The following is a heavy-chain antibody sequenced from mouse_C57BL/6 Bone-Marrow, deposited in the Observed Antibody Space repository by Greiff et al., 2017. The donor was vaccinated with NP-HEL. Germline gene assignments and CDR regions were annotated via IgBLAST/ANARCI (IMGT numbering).Heavy chain of an antibody. D-gene: IGHD3-2*02. J-gene: IGHJ2*01. CDR1: GYTFTNYW. V-gene: IGHV1-53*01. CDR3: ARDSGYAFDY. Sequence: VQLQQPGTELVKPGASVKLSCKASGYTFTNYWMYWVKQRPGQGLEWIGNINPSNGGTNYNEKFKNKATLTVDKSSGTAYMQLSSLTSEDSAVYYCARDSGYAFDYWGQGTTLTVSS. CDR2: INPSNGGT.